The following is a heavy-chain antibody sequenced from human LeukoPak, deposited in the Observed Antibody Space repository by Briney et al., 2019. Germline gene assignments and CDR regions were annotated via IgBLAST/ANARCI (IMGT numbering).Heavy chain of an antibody. CDR1: GFTFSSYA. J-gene: IGHJ6*02. CDR2: ISYDGSNK. V-gene: IGHV3-30-3*01. D-gene: IGHD3-16*01. Sequence: GGSLRLSCAASGFTFSSYAMHWVRQAPGKGLEWVAVISYDGSNKYYADSVKGRFTISRDNSNNTLYLQMNSLRAEDTAVYYCAGGGHWAKDYYDGMDVWGQGTTVTVSS. CDR3: AGGGHWAKDYYDGMDV.